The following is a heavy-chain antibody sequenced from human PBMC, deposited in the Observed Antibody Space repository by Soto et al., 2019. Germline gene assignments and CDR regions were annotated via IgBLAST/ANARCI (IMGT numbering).Heavy chain of an antibody. D-gene: IGHD4-17*01. CDR3: AKDATTVPYNWFDP. CDR2: VGEGGSST. V-gene: IGHV3-23*01. Sequence: GGSLRLSCTASGFTFNTYAMRWVRQAPGEGLEWVSTVGEGGSSTFYTDSVKGRFTISRDDSKNTLYLQMNSLRAEDTAVYYCAKDATTVPYNWFDPWGQGTLVTVSS. CDR1: GFTFNTYA. J-gene: IGHJ5*02.